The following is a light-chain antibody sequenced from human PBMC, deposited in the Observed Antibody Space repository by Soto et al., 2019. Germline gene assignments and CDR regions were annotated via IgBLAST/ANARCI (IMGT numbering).Light chain of an antibody. Sequence: DIQLTQSPSFLSASVGDRVTITCRASQGISSYLAWYQQKPGKAPNLLIYAASTLQSGVPSRFSCSGSGTEFTLTISSLQPEDFATYYCQQLTNYPDTFGQGTKLEIK. CDR2: AAS. J-gene: IGKJ2*01. V-gene: IGKV1-9*01. CDR1: QGISSY. CDR3: QQLTNYPDT.